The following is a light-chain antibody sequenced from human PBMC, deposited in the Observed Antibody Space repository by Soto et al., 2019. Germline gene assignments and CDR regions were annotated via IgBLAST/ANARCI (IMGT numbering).Light chain of an antibody. CDR1: QSVSSSY. J-gene: IGKJ1*01. CDR2: GAS. Sequence: EIVLTQSPGTLSLSPGARATLSCRARQSVSSSYLAWYQQNPGQAPRLLIYGASSRATGIPDRFSGSGSGTDFTLTISRLEPEDFAVYYCQQYGSSLTWTFGQGTKVDIK. V-gene: IGKV3-20*01. CDR3: QQYGSSLTWT.